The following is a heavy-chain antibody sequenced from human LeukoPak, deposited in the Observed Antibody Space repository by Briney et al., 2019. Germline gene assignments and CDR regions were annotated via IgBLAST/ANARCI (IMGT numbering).Heavy chain of an antibody. CDR3: ARITSSGYYIDYYYYYGMDV. D-gene: IGHD3-22*01. Sequence: KTSETLSLTCAVYGGSFSGYYWSWIRQPPGKGLEWVGEINHSGSTNYNPSLKSRVTISVDTSKNQFSLKLSSVTAADTAVYYCARITSSGYYIDYYYYYGMDVWGQGTTVTVSS. CDR1: GGSFSGYY. J-gene: IGHJ6*02. V-gene: IGHV4-34*01. CDR2: INHSGST.